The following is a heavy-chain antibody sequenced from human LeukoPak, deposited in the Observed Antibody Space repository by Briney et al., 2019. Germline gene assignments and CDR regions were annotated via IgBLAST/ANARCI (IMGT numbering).Heavy chain of an antibody. D-gene: IGHD5-18*01. V-gene: IGHV4-30-4*01. CDR3: ARVPGGDTAMVNSWFDP. CDR2: IYFSGST. J-gene: IGHJ5*02. Sequence: SETLSLTCTVSGGSISTADYYWSWIRQPPGKGLEWIGYIYFSGSTYYNPSLKSRVTISVDTSKNQFSLKLSSVTAADTAVYYCARVPGGDTAMVNSWFDPWGQGTLVTVSS. CDR1: GGSISTADYY.